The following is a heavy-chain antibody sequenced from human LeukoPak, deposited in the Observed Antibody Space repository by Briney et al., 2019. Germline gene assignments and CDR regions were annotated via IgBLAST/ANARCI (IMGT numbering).Heavy chain of an antibody. V-gene: IGHV1-2*02. CDR3: ARGDIVVVPAAKRFDP. J-gene: IGHJ5*02. CDR1: GYTFTGYY. Sequence: ASVKVSCKASGYTFTGYYMHWVRQAPGQGLEWMGWINPNSGGTNYAQKFQGRVTMTRDTSISTAYMELSRLRSDDTAVYYCARGDIVVVPAAKRFDPWGQGTLVTVSS. D-gene: IGHD2-2*01. CDR2: INPNSGGT.